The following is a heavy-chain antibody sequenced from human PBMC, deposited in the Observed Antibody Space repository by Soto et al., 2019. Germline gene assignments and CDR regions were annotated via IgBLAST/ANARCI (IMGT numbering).Heavy chain of an antibody. CDR3: ANLPLYGSGFDC. Sequence: EVQLVESGGGLVQPGGSLRLSCAASGFTFDDYAIHWVRQAPGKGLEWVSGISWNGAATGYADCVMGRVTISRDNAKNALYLQMNSLRSEDTAIYYCANLPLYGSGFDCWGQGTLVTVSS. V-gene: IGHV3-9*01. CDR1: GFTFDDYA. CDR2: ISWNGAAT. J-gene: IGHJ4*02. D-gene: IGHD3-10*01.